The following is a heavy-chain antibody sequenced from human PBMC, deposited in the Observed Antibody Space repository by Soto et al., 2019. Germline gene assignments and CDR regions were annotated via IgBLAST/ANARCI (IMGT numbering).Heavy chain of an antibody. CDR1: GFTVSSNY. Sequence: GGSLRLSCAASGFTVSSNYVSWVRQAPGKGLEWVSVIYSGGSTYYADSVKGRFTISRDNSKNTLYLQMNSLRAEDTAVYYCARDRFDGDYEDYFDYWGQGTLVTVSS. V-gene: IGHV3-66*01. CDR2: IYSGGST. D-gene: IGHD4-17*01. CDR3: ARDRFDGDYEDYFDY. J-gene: IGHJ4*02.